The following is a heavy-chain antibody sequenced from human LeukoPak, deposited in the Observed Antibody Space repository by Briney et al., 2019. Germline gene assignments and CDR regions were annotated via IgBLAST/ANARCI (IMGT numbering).Heavy chain of an antibody. CDR3: ARTFLRSSYYFDY. Sequence: GGSLRLSCAASGFTVSSNYMSWVRQAPGKGLEWVSVIYSGGSTYYADSVKGRFTISRDNSKNTLYLQMNSLRAEDTAVYYCARTFLRSSYYFDYWVQGTLVTVSS. CDR1: GFTVSSNY. V-gene: IGHV3-53*01. D-gene: IGHD3-3*01. J-gene: IGHJ4*02. CDR2: IYSGGST.